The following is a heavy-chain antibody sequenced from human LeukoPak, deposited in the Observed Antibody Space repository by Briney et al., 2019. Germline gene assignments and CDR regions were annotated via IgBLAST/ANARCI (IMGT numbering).Heavy chain of an antibody. V-gene: IGHV1-3*01. CDR3: ARDRGGITMVRGVMDV. D-gene: IGHD3-10*01. J-gene: IGHJ6*02. CDR2: INAGNGNT. CDR1: GYTFTSYA. Sequence: ASVKVSCKASGYTFTSYAMHWVRQALGQRLEWMGWINAGNGNTKYSQKFQGRVTITRDTSASTAYMELSSLRSEDTAVYYCARDRGGITMVRGVMDVWGQGTTVTVSS.